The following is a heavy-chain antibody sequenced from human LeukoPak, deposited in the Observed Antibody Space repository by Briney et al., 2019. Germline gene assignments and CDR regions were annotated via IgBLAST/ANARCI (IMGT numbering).Heavy chain of an antibody. Sequence: GGSLRLSCAASGFTFSSYAMSWVRQAPGKGLEWASGISDSGGSTYYADSVKGRFTISRDNSKNTLYLQMNSLRAEDTAAYYCAKDSQLYGSGSYIFDYWGQGTLVTVSS. J-gene: IGHJ4*02. CDR1: GFTFSSYA. D-gene: IGHD3-10*01. CDR3: AKDSQLYGSGSYIFDY. V-gene: IGHV3-23*01. CDR2: ISDSGGST.